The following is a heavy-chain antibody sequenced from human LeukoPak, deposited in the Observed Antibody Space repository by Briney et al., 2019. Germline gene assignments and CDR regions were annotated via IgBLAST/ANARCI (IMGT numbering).Heavy chain of an antibody. J-gene: IGHJ4*02. CDR3: ARDGYSYGYLDY. D-gene: IGHD5-18*01. CDR2: IIPIFGTA. CDR1: GGTFSSYA. V-gene: IGHV1-69*13. Sequence: ASVKVSCKASGGTFSSYAISWVRQAPGQGLEWMGGIIPIFGTANYARKFQGRVTITADESTSTAYMELSSLRSEDTAVYYCARDGYSYGYLDYWGQGTLVTVSS.